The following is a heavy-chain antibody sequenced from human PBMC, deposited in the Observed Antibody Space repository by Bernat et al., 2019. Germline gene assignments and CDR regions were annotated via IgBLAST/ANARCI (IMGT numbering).Heavy chain of an antibody. CDR1: GFTFSSYG. Sequence: QVQLVESGGGVVQPGRSLRLSCAASGFTFSSYGMHWVRQAPGKGLEWVAVIWYDGSNKYYTHSVKGRFTISRDNSKNTLYLQMNSLRAEDTAVYYCARDRDGILLWFREGSDAFDIWGQGTMVTVSS. CDR2: IWYDGSNK. V-gene: IGHV3-33*01. D-gene: IGHD3-10*01. CDR3: ARDRDGILLWFREGSDAFDI. J-gene: IGHJ3*02.